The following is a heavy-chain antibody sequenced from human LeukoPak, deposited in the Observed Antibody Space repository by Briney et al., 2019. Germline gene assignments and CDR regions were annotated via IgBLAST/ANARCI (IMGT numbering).Heavy chain of an antibody. CDR3: AKDNWYSSGWYLIFGY. D-gene: IGHD6-19*01. CDR1: GFTFSSYS. J-gene: IGHJ4*02. CDR2: IRSDGSNK. Sequence: AGGSLRLSCAASGFTFSSYSMNWVRQAPGKGLEWVAFIRSDGSNKYYADSVRGRFTISRDNSKNTLYLQMNSLRAEDTAVYYCAKDNWYSSGWYLIFGYWGQGALVTVSS. V-gene: IGHV3-30*02.